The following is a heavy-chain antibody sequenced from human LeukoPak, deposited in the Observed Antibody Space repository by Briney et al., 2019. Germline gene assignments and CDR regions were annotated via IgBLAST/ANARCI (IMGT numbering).Heavy chain of an antibody. J-gene: IGHJ6*02. Sequence: GGSLRLSCAASGFTFSSYAMTWVRQAPGKGLEWVSGISGSSTSTYYADSVKGRFTISRDNSKNTLYLQMNSLRAEDTAVYYCAKTIGGYYYYYGMDVWGQGTTVTVSS. D-gene: IGHD3-16*01. CDR1: GFTFSSYA. CDR2: ISGSSTST. CDR3: AKTIGGYYYYYGMDV. V-gene: IGHV3-23*01.